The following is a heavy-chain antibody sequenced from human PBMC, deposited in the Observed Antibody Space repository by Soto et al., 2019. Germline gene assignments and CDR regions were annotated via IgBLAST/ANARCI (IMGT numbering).Heavy chain of an antibody. CDR2: IIPIFGTA. V-gene: IGHV1-69*13. J-gene: IGHJ6*02. CDR1: GGTFSSYA. CDR3: AIRTLVGATIIGGSYYYYGMDV. Sequence: SVKVSCKASGGTFSSYAISWVRQAPGQGLEWMGGIIPIFGTANYAQKFQGRVTITADEPTSTAYMELSSLRSEDTAVYYCAIRTLVGATIIGGSYYYYGMDVWGQGTTVTVSS. D-gene: IGHD1-26*01.